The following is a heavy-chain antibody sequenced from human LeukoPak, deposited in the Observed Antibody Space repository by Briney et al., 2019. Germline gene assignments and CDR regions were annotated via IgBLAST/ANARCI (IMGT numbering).Heavy chain of an antibody. Sequence: ASVRVSCKASGYTFTSYNIDWMRQAPGQGLEWMGMINPSGSSTSNAQKFQGRVTMTRDTSTSTVYMELSSLRSKDTAVYYCAREREAALCFDYWGQGTLVTVSS. J-gene: IGHJ4*02. CDR1: GYTFTSYN. CDR2: INPSGSST. D-gene: IGHD6-25*01. V-gene: IGHV1-46*01. CDR3: AREREAALCFDY.